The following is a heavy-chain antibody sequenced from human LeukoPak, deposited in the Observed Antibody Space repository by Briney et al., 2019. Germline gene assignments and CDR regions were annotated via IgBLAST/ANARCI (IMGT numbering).Heavy chain of an antibody. V-gene: IGHV3-30*18. Sequence: PGRSLRLSCAASGFTFSSYGMHWVRQAPGKGLEWVAVISYDGSNKYYADSVKGRFTISRDNSKNTLYLQMNSPRAEDTAVYCCAKERCSGGSCYYYWGQGTLVTVSS. J-gene: IGHJ4*02. CDR1: GFTFSSYG. D-gene: IGHD2-15*01. CDR2: ISYDGSNK. CDR3: AKERCSGGSCYYY.